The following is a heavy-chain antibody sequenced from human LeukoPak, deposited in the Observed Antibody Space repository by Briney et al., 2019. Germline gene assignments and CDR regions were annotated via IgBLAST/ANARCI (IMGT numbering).Heavy chain of an antibody. CDR1: GYTFTGYY. CDR2: INPNSGGT. V-gene: IGHV1-2*06. CDR3: ARVHYYGSGATS. D-gene: IGHD3-10*01. Sequence: ASVKVSCKASGYTFTGYYMHWVRQAPGQGLEWMGRINPNSGGTNYAQKFQGRVTMTRDTSISTAYMELSRLRSDDTAVYYCARVHYYGSGATSWGQGTLVTVSS. J-gene: IGHJ4*02.